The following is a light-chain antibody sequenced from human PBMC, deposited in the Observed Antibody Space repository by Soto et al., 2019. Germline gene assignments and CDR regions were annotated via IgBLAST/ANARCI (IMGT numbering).Light chain of an antibody. Sequence: EIVLTQSPATLSLSPGERATLTCRASQGVSDYLTWYQQKPGQAPRLLIYDASNRATGIPARFSGSGSGTDFTLTISSLEPEDFSVYYCHQRSNWRTWPFGQGTKVEI. CDR2: DAS. CDR3: HQRSNWRTWP. J-gene: IGKJ1*01. V-gene: IGKV3-11*01. CDR1: QGVSDY.